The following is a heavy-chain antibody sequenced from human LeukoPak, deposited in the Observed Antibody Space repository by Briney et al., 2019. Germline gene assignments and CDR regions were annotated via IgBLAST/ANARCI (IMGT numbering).Heavy chain of an antibody. Sequence: QSGGSLRLSRAASGFTFSSYWMHWVRQAPGKGLEWVSRINSDGSSTSYADSVKGRFTISRDNAKNSLYLQMNSLRAEDTAVYYCAREPWGFGELSTGQTNDYWGQGTLVTVSS. CDR3: AREPWGFGELSTGQTNDY. D-gene: IGHD3-10*01. V-gene: IGHV3-74*01. CDR2: INSDGSST. J-gene: IGHJ4*02. CDR1: GFTFSSYW.